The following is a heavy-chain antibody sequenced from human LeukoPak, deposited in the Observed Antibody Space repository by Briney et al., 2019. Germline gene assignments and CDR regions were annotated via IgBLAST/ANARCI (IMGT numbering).Heavy chain of an antibody. J-gene: IGHJ4*02. CDR1: GFTFSDYA. CDR3: AKGDVDTAMIDY. V-gene: IGHV3-30*04. D-gene: IGHD5-18*01. CDR2: VAYDGSSK. Sequence: GGSLRLSCAASGFTFSDYALHWVRQAPGKGLEWVAFVAYDGSSKYYRDSVKGRFIISRDYSRNTLYLQMNSLRAEDTAVYYCAKGDVDTAMIDYWGQGTLVTVSS.